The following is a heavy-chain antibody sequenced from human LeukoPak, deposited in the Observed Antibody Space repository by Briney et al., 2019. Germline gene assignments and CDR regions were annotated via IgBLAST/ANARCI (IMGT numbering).Heavy chain of an antibody. CDR2: ISYDGSNK. CDR1: GFTFSSYA. D-gene: IGHD3-9*01. J-gene: IGHJ4*02. CDR3: ARASYYDILTGHFDY. V-gene: IGHV3-30*04. Sequence: GRSLRLSCAASGFTFSSYAMHWVRQAPGKGLEWGAVISYDGSNKYYADSVKGRFTISRDNSKNTLYLQMNSLRAEDTAVYYCARASYYDILTGHFDYWGQGTLVTVSS.